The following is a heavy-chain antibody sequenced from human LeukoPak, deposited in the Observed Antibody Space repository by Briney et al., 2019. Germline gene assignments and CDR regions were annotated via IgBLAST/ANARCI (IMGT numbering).Heavy chain of an antibody. V-gene: IGHV3-23*01. CDR2: ISGSVGGT. CDR3: AKDVRGYSGGWYGAYYHGMDV. Sequence: GGTLRLSCAGSGITFSIDAMTGGRQAPGKGLWSGSVISGSVGGTDHADSVNGRFTISRDNSKNTVYLQMNSLRAEDTAVYYCAKDVRGYSGGWYGAYYHGMDVWGQGTTVTVSS. J-gene: IGHJ6*02. CDR1: GITFSIDA. D-gene: IGHD6-19*01.